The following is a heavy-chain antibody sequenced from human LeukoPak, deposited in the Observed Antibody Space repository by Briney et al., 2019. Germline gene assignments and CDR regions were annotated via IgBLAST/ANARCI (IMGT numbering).Heavy chain of an antibody. V-gene: IGHV4-59*01. CDR3: ARDRGSYYTHFDY. CDR2: IYYSGST. CDR1: GGSISSYY. Sequence: SETLSLTCTVSGGSISSYYWSWIRQPPGTGLEWIGYIYYSGSTKYNPSLKSRVTISVDTSKNQFSLKLISVTAADTAVYYCARDRGSYYTHFDYWGQGTLVTVSS. J-gene: IGHJ4*02. D-gene: IGHD1-26*01.